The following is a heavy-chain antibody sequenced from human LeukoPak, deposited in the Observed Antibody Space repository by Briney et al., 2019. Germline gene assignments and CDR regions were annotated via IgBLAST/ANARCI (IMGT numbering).Heavy chain of an antibody. Sequence: ASVKDSCKASGYTFTSFGISWLRQAPGQGLEWMGSISAYNGNTNYAQKLQGRVTMTTDTSTSTAYMELRSLRSDDTAVYYCARVPVAIAVAGIHYWGQGTLVTVSS. CDR3: ARVPVAIAVAGIHY. J-gene: IGHJ4*02. D-gene: IGHD6-19*01. CDR2: ISAYNGNT. V-gene: IGHV1-18*04. CDR1: GYTFTSFG.